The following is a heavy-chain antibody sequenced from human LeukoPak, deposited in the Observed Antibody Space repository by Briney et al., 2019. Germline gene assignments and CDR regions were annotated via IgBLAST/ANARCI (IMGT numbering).Heavy chain of an antibody. CDR3: AKYGKSGWSIDN. D-gene: IGHD6-19*01. V-gene: IGHV4-39*07. CDR1: GGSISSSNHY. CDR2: IYYSGST. Sequence: PSETLSLTCTVSGGSISSSNHYWGWIRQPPGKGLEWIGHIYYSGSTYHNPSLKSRVTMSVDTSKNQFSLKLNSVTAADTAVYFCAKYGKSGWSIDNWGQGTLVTVSS. J-gene: IGHJ4*02.